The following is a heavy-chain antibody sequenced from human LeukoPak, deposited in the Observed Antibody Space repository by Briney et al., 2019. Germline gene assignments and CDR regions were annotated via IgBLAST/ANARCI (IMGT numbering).Heavy chain of an antibody. Sequence: ASVKVSCKASGYTFSSYGISWVRQAPGQGLEWMGWISAYNGNTNFAQEFQGRVTMTTDTSTSTASMELRSLRSDDTAVYCCARDQGIYNHRISDSGGQGTGV. CDR2: ISAYNGNT. CDR1: GYTFSSYG. CDR3: ARDQGIYNHRISDS. J-gene: IGHJ4*02. D-gene: IGHD5-12*01. V-gene: IGHV1-18*01.